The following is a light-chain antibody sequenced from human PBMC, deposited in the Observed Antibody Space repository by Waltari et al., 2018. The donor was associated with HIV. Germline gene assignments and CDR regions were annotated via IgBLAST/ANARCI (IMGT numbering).Light chain of an antibody. J-gene: IGLJ2*01. CDR1: SSNIGATFD. CDR3: QLFDPSLSAVV. Sequence: QSVLTQPPSVSGAPGPRVSIYCTANSSNIGATFDVHWYQQLPGTAPKLLIFDNINRPSGVPGRFSGSKSGPSASLAISGLQAEDEADYYCQLFDPSLSAVVFGGGTKLTVL. CDR2: DNI. V-gene: IGLV1-40*01.